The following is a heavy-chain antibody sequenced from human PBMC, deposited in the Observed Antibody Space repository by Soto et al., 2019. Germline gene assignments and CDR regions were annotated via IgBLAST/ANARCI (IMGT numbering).Heavy chain of an antibody. CDR2: LSTYSGDT. Sequence: QVHLVQSGVEVKTPGASVKVSCQASGYTFFTYAISWVRPAPGQGLEWMGWLSTYSGDTKYAQKCQGRVTMTTDTSATTAYLELRSLRPDDTAVYYCARHHGPTTSEKWFDPWGQGTLVTVSS. V-gene: IGHV1-18*01. CDR1: GYTFFTYA. J-gene: IGHJ5*02. D-gene: IGHD5-12*01. CDR3: ARHHGPTTSEKWFDP.